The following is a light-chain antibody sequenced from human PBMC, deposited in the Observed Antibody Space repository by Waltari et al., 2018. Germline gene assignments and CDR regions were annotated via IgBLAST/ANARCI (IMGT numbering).Light chain of an antibody. CDR3: QQYNSYSCG. CDR2: KAS. V-gene: IGKV1-5*03. J-gene: IGKJ3*01. Sequence: DIHLTQSPSTLSASVGDRVTITCRAIQNIDTWLAWYQHKPGKAPKLLIYKASYLQSGAPSRFSGRGSGTEFTLTIDSLQPDDFATYHCQQYNSYSCGFGPGTTVDLK. CDR1: QNIDTW.